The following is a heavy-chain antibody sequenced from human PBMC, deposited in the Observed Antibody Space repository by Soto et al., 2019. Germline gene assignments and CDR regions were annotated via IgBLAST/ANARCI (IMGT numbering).Heavy chain of an antibody. CDR2: INGDGRTT. J-gene: IGHJ5*02. Sequence: GGSLRLSCAASGFTFSGYWMHWVRQAPGKGLMWVSRINGDGRTTNYADSVKGRFTFSRENAKNTLFLQMNSLRAEDTAVYYCARAAYGEYWFDPWGQGTLVTVSS. CDR3: ARAAYGEYWFDP. D-gene: IGHD4-17*01. V-gene: IGHV3-74*01. CDR1: GFTFSGYW.